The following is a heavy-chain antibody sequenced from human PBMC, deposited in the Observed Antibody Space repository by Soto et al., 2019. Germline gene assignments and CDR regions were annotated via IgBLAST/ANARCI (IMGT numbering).Heavy chain of an antibody. CDR2: VYWDDDK. D-gene: IGHD3-10*01. V-gene: IGHV2-5*02. J-gene: IGHJ4*02. CDR1: GFSLSTTGVG. CDR3: AHAAFGEFVGSFGY. Sequence: QITLKESGPTLVKPTQTLTLTCTFSGFSLSTTGVGVGRIRQPPGKALEWLALVYWDDDKRYNLFLKSRLAITKVTSKNQVVLTMTNMDPVDTATYYGAHAAFGEFVGSFGYWGQGTLVTVSS.